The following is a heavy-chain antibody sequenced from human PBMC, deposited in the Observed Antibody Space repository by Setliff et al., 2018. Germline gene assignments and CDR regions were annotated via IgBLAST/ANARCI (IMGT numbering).Heavy chain of an antibody. CDR2: FNPEDDEI. V-gene: IGHV1-24*01. CDR3: ARGTEFLH. J-gene: IGHJ1*01. CDR1: GSTLTELT. Sequence: GASVKVSCKVSGSTLTELTMYWVRQAPGKGLEWMGSFNPEDDEITYAQKFQGRVTLTTDTSTSTAHMELGSLRSDDTAVYDCARGTEFLHWGQGTLDTVSS.